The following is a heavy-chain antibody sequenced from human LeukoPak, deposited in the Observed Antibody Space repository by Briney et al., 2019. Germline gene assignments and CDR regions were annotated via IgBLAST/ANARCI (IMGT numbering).Heavy chain of an antibody. Sequence: GGSLRLSCAASGFTFSSYERNWVRQAPGKGLEWVSYISSSGSTIYYADSVKGRFTISRDNAKNSLYLQMNSLRAEDTAVYYCARVAGYSSSWYRFDYWGQGTLVTVSS. CDR3: ARVAGYSSSWYRFDY. CDR2: ISSSGSTI. CDR1: GFTFSSYE. V-gene: IGHV3-48*03. D-gene: IGHD6-13*01. J-gene: IGHJ4*02.